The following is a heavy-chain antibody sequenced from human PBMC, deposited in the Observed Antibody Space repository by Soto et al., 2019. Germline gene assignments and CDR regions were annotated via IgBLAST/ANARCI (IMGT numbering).Heavy chain of an antibody. V-gene: IGHV3-7*01. CDR2: IKRDGSEK. J-gene: IGHJ6*02. D-gene: IGHD3-22*01. Sequence: PGGSLRLSWAASGFSFNRHWMSWVRQAPGKGLQWVASIKRDGSEKYYVDSVKGRFTISRDNVKNSLSLQMNSLRAEDTAVYYCXRDPYYYDSHYYYGMDVWGQGTTVTVSS. CDR1: GFSFNRHW. CDR3: XRDPYYYDSHYYYGMDV.